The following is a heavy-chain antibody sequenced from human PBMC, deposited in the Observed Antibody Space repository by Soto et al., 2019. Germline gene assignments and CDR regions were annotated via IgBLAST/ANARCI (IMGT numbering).Heavy chain of an antibody. D-gene: IGHD1-26*01. CDR1: GLRFTSYG. Sequence: CGSLRLSCVSCGLRFTSYGMGVVRQAPGRGLEWVSSITSGSGGTFYADSVKGRFTTSRDNAKNSLHLKMNSLRAEVTAGYYCTTYTGPYRDYCGLGTLVTLSS. V-gene: IGHV3-21*01. J-gene: IGHJ4*02. CDR3: TTYTGPYRDY. CDR2: ITSGSGGT.